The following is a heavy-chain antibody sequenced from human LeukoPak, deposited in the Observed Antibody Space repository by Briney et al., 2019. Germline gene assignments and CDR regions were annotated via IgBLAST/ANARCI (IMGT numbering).Heavy chain of an antibody. D-gene: IGHD3-22*01. CDR1: GYTFTSYG. CDR3: VVGYYDSSGYRPNDAFDI. J-gene: IGHJ3*02. CDR2: ISAYNGNT. Sequence: ASVKASCKASGYTFTSYGISWVRQAPGQGLEWMGWISAYNGNTNYAQKLQGRVTMTTDTSTSTAYMELRSLRSDDTAVYYCVVGYYDSSGYRPNDAFDIWGQGTMVTVSS. V-gene: IGHV1-18*01.